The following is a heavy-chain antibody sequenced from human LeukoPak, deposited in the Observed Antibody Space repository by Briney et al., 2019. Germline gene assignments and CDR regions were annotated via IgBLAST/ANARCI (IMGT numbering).Heavy chain of an antibody. D-gene: IGHD2-2*01. CDR1: GGTFSSYA. CDR3: ARDTNIVVVPAATSPKYYYYGMDV. CDR2: IIPIFGTA. Sequence: ASVKVSCKASGGTFSSYAISWVRQAPGQGLEWMGGIIPIFGTANYAQKFQGRVTITADESTSTDYMELSSLRSEDTAVYYCARDTNIVVVPAATSPKYYYYGMDVWGQGTTVSVSS. J-gene: IGHJ6*02. V-gene: IGHV1-69*01.